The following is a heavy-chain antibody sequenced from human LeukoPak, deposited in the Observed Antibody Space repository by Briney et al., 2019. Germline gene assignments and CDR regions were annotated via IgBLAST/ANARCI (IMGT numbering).Heavy chain of an antibody. J-gene: IGHJ3*02. D-gene: IGHD6-13*01. Sequence: ASETLSLTCTVSGVSISSYYWSWIRQPPGKGLEWIGYIYYSGSTNYNPSLKSRVTISVDTSKNQFSLKLSSVTAADTAVYYCARDRVAGTDIWGQGTMVTVSS. CDR3: ARDRVAGTDI. CDR1: GVSISSYY. CDR2: IYYSGST. V-gene: IGHV4-59*01.